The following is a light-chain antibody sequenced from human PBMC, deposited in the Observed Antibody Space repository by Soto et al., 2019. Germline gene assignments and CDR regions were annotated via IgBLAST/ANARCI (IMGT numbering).Light chain of an antibody. V-gene: IGLV2-14*01. CDR3: SSYTSTNFVI. J-gene: IGLJ2*01. CDR1: SGDIGDYKY. CDR2: DVS. Sequence: HSALTQPASVSGSPGQSITISSTGSSGDIGDYKYVSWYKQHPGKAPKLMIYDVSNRPSGVSNRFSASKSGNTASLTISGLQAEDEADYYCSSYTSTNFVIFGGGTKLTVL.